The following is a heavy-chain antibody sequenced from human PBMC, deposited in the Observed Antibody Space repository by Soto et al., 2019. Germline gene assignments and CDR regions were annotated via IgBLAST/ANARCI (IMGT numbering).Heavy chain of an antibody. CDR3: AASTTGYCSAGSCSQFDY. CDR2: FDPEDGET. J-gene: IGHJ4*02. Sequence: ASVKVSCKVSGYTLTELSMHWVRQAPGKGLELMGDFDPEDGETIFALKFQGRVSMTEDTSTNTAYMELSSLRSEDTALYYCAASTTGYCSAGSCSQFDYWGQGTLVTVSS. CDR1: GYTLTELS. V-gene: IGHV1-24*01. D-gene: IGHD2-15*01.